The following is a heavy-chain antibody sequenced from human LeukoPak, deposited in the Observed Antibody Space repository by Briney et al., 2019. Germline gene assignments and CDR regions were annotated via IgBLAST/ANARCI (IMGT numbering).Heavy chain of an antibody. CDR1: GGSISSYY. Sequence: SETLSLTCTVSGGSISSYYWSWIRQPPGKGLEWIGYIYYSGSTNYNPSLKSRVTISVDTSKNQFSLKLSSVTVADTAVYYCAKNYDFWSGYFDYWGQGTLVTVSS. D-gene: IGHD3-3*01. V-gene: IGHV4-59*01. J-gene: IGHJ4*02. CDR3: AKNYDFWSGYFDY. CDR2: IYYSGST.